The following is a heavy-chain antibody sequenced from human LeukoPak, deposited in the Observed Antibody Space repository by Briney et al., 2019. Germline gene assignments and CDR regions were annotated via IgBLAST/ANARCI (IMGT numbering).Heavy chain of an antibody. J-gene: IGHJ6*03. D-gene: IGHD6-6*01. CDR2: TYTSGST. CDR1: GGSISSYY. Sequence: SESLSLTCTVSGGSISSYYWSWIRQPAGKRLECIGRTYTSGSTNYNPSLKSRVTISVDKSKNQFSLKLSSVTAADTAVYYCARAGSSSPAHYYYYMDVWGKGTTVTVSS. V-gene: IGHV4-4*07. CDR3: ARAGSSSPAHYYYYMDV.